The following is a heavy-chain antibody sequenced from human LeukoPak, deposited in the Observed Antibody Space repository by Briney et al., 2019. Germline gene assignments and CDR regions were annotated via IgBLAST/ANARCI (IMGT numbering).Heavy chain of an antibody. Sequence: SGTLSLTCAVSGGSISSGGYSWSWIRQPPGKGLEWIGYIYHSGSTYYNPSLKSRVTISVDRSKNQFSLKLSSVTAADTAVYYCARDGAFGVVTTWGQGTLVTVSS. CDR3: ARDGAFGVVTT. J-gene: IGHJ5*02. CDR1: GGSISSGGYS. CDR2: IYHSGST. V-gene: IGHV4-30-2*01. D-gene: IGHD3-3*01.